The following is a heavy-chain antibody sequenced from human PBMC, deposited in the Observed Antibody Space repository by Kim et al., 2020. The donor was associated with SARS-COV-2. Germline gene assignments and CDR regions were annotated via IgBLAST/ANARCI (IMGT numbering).Heavy chain of an antibody. CDR3: ARAKGVGLAYYYYGMDV. CDR1: GFTVSSHY. Sequence: GGSLRLSCAASGFTVSSHYMSWVRQAPGKGLEWVSVIYSGGSTYYADSVKGRFTISRDNSKNTLYLQMNSLRAEDTAVYYCARAKGVGLAYYYYGMDVWGQGTTVTVSS. V-gene: IGHV3-66*01. D-gene: IGHD1-26*01. J-gene: IGHJ6*02. CDR2: IYSGGST.